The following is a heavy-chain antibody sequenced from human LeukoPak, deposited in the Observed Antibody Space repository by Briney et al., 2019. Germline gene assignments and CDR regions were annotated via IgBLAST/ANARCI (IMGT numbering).Heavy chain of an antibody. CDR1: GFTFSSYS. CDR3: ARGAGYSSGPYYFDY. CDR2: ISSSSSTI. D-gene: IGHD6-19*01. V-gene: IGHV3-48*04. Sequence: PGGSLRLSCAASGFTFSSYSMNWVRQAPGKGLEWVSYISSSSSTIYYADSVKGRFTISRDNAKNSLYLQMNSLRAEDTAVYYCARGAGYSSGPYYFDYWGQGTLVTVSS. J-gene: IGHJ4*02.